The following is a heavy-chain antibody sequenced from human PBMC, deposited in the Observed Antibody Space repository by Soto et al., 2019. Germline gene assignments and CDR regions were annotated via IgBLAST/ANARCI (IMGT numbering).Heavy chain of an antibody. Sequence: GGSLRLSCAASGFTFSDYYMSWIRQAPGKGLEWVSYISSSSSYTNYADSVKGRFTISKDNAKNTLYLQMNSLRREDTAVYYCARLPGPLVAVLYIYPLDGREAMSDVDVWGQGPTVTVSS. CDR3: ARLPGPLVAVLYIYPLDGREAMSDVDV. D-gene: IGHD6-19*01. J-gene: IGHJ6*02. V-gene: IGHV3-11*06. CDR1: GFTFSDYY. CDR2: ISSSSSYT.